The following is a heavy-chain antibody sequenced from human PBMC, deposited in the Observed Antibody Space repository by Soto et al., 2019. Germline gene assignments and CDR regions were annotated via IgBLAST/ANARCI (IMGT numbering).Heavy chain of an antibody. Sequence: EVQLVESGGGLVKPGGSLRLSCAASGFTFSSDSMNWVRQAPGKGLEWVSSISSSSSYIYYADSVKGRFTISRDNAKNSLYLQMNSLRAEDTAVYYCARDQTAKLLWFGELSDAFDIWGQGTMVTVSS. V-gene: IGHV3-21*01. CDR3: ARDQTAKLLWFGELSDAFDI. CDR2: ISSSSSYI. CDR1: GFTFSSDS. D-gene: IGHD3-10*01. J-gene: IGHJ3*02.